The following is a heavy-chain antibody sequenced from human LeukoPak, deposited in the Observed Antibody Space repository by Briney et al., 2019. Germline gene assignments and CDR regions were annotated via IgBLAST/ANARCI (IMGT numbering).Heavy chain of an antibody. CDR3: ARYHTGGF. D-gene: IGHD1-14*01. CDR1: AFTFSNYW. Sequence: GGSLTLSCEASAFTFSNYWIHWVRQAHGKGLEWVSRISQDGSDTIYADSVKGRLTVSRDNAKNTVFLQLSSLKAEDTAVYYCARYHTGGFWGQGRLVTVSS. CDR2: ISQDGSDT. V-gene: IGHV3-74*01. J-gene: IGHJ4*02.